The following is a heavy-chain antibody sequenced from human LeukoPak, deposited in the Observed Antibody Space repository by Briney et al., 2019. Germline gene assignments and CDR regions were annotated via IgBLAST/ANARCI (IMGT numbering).Heavy chain of an antibody. D-gene: IGHD3-22*01. CDR2: ISYDGKNK. CDR1: GFIFSSYD. J-gene: IGHJ4*02. CDR3: ARDLSSSGYYYLMGY. Sequence: PGGSLRLSCAASGFIFSSYDLQWVRQAPGKGLERVAVISYDGKNKYYADSVKGRFTISRDNSKNTLYLQMNSLRAEDTAVYNCARDLSSSGYYYLMGYWGQGTLVTVSS. V-gene: IGHV3-30*03.